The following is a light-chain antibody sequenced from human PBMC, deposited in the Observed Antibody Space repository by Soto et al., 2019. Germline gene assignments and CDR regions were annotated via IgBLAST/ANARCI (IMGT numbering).Light chain of an antibody. Sequence: EIVMTQSPATLSVSPGERATLSCRASRSVRSSFLAWYQQKPGQAPSLLIYGASTRATGVPARFSGSGSGIEFTLTISRLQSEDSAFYYCQQYFNWPLTWTFGPGTKGDI. J-gene: IGKJ3*01. CDR2: GAS. CDR1: RSVRSSF. CDR3: QQYFNWPLTWT. V-gene: IGKV3-15*01.